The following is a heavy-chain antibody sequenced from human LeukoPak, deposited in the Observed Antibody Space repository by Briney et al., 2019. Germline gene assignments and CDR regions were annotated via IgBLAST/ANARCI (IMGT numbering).Heavy chain of an antibody. V-gene: IGHV3-48*01. CDR2: ISSTGGTI. CDR1: GFTFRNYL. Sequence: GGSLRLSCAASGFTFRNYLMNWVRQAPGKGLEWVSFISSTGGTIYYADSVKGRFTISRDNAKNSLYLQMNSLRAEDTAVYYCAREDLLGFDYWGQGTLVTVSS. D-gene: IGHD7-27*01. J-gene: IGHJ4*02. CDR3: AREDLLGFDY.